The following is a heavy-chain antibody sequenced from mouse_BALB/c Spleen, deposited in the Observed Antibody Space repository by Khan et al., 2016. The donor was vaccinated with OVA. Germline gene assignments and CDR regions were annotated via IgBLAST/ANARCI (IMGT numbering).Heavy chain of an antibody. V-gene: IGHV3-2*02. CDR1: GYSITSEYA. J-gene: IGHJ3*01. CDR2: INYSGST. CDR3: TRKDYYDYDPFPY. D-gene: IGHD2-4*01. Sequence: EVQLQESGPGLVKPSQSLSLTCTVTGYSITSEYAWNWIRQFPGNKLEWMGYINYSGSTRFNPSLKSRTSITRDTSKNQFFLQLNSVTTEDTATYYCTRKDYYDYDPFPYWGQGTLVTVSA.